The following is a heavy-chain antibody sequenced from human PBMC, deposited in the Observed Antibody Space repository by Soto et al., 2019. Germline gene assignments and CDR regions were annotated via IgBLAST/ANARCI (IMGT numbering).Heavy chain of an antibody. D-gene: IGHD3-10*01. J-gene: IGHJ6*03. CDR1: GYTFTSYG. Sequence: ASVKVSCKASGYTFTSYGISWVRQAPGQGLEWMGWISAYNGNTNYAQKLQGRVTMTTDTSTSTAYMELRSLRSDDTAVYYCARDMIRYGSGSYYEYYYMDVWAKGTTVTVSS. CDR3: ARDMIRYGSGSYYEYYYMDV. CDR2: ISAYNGNT. V-gene: IGHV1-18*01.